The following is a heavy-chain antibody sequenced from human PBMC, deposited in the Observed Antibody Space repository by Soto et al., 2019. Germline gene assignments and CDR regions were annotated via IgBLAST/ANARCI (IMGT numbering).Heavy chain of an antibody. V-gene: IGHV3-48*02. Sequence: EVQLVESGGGLVQPGGSLRLSCAASGFNFNTYSMHWVRQAPGKGLEWLSYISGSSSAIYYADSVKGRFTISRDNAKNSLFLQMNSLRDEDTAVYYCASPPRSSSWAYYFDYWGQGTLVTVSS. J-gene: IGHJ4*02. CDR3: ASPPRSSSWAYYFDY. CDR2: ISGSSSAI. CDR1: GFNFNTYS. D-gene: IGHD6-13*01.